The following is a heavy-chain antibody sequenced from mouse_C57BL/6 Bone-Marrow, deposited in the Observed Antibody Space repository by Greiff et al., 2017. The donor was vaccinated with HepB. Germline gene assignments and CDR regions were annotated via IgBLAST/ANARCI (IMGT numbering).Heavy chain of an antibody. CDR1: GFSLTSYG. V-gene: IGHV2-5*01. D-gene: IGHD2-4*01. CDR3: ALLYYDYEDYVGY. Sequence: VQLQQSGPGLVQPSQSLSITCTVSGFSLTSYGVHWVRQSPGKGLEWLGVIWRGGSTDYNAAFMSRLSITKDNSKSQVFFKMNSLQADDTAIYYCALLYYDYEDYVGYWGQGTTLTVSS. CDR2: IWRGGST. J-gene: IGHJ2*01.